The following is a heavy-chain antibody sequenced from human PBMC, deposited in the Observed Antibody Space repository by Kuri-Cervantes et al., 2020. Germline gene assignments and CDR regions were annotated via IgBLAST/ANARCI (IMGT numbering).Heavy chain of an antibody. CDR1: GFTFSSYW. V-gene: IGHV3-21*01. CDR2: ISSSSSYI. D-gene: IGHD3-16*01. Sequence: GESLKISCAASGFTFSSYWMSWVRQAPGKGLEWVSSISSSSSYIYYADSVKGRFTISRDNAKNSLYLQMNSLRAEDTAVYYCARLPDLGGSLGYWGQGTLVTVSS. J-gene: IGHJ4*02. CDR3: ARLPDLGGSLGY.